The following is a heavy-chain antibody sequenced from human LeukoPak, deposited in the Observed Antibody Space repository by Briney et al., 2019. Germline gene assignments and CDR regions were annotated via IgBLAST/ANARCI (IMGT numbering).Heavy chain of an antibody. Sequence: GGSLRLSCTASGFSFSTYGMHWVRQAPGKGLEWVALIWNAGTNTYYADSVKGRFTISRDNSKNTLYLQMNSLRAEDTAVYYCVGDTPPGGDFYLDYWGQGTLVIVSS. CDR2: IWNAGTNT. CDR3: VGDTPPGGDFYLDY. D-gene: IGHD3-16*01. V-gene: IGHV3-33*01. CDR1: GFSFSTYG. J-gene: IGHJ4*02.